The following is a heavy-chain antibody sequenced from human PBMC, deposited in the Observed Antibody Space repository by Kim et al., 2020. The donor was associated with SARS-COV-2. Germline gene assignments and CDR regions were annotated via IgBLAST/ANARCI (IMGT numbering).Heavy chain of an antibody. CDR2: INHIGST. CDR3: AKHDARYCSGGNCWYFDY. V-gene: IGHV4-34*01. D-gene: IGHD2-15*01. CDR1: GGSFNDYY. Sequence: PSETLSLTCAVYGGSFNDYYWTWIRQPPGKGLEWIVEINHIGSTKYNPSLKSRVTMSVDTSKNQLSLKLSSVTAADTAMYYCAKHDARYCSGGNCWYFDYWGQGTLVTVSS. J-gene: IGHJ4*02.